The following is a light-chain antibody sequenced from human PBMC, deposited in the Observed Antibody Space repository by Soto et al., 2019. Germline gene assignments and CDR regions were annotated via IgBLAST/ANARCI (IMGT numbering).Light chain of an antibody. CDR3: AVWDDSMNGPV. J-gene: IGLJ3*02. CDR1: SSNIGSNT. Sequence: QSALTQPPSASGTPGQRVTISCSGSSSNIGSNTVSWYRQLPGTAPKLLIYTNNQRPSGVPDRFSGSKSGTSASLAISGLQSQDEAAYYCAVWDDSMNGPVFGGGTKLTVL. CDR2: TNN. V-gene: IGLV1-44*01.